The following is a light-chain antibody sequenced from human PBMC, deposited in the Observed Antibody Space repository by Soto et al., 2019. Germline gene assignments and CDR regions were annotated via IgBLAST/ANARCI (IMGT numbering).Light chain of an antibody. V-gene: IGKV3-20*01. CDR3: QQYNNWPPWT. CDR1: QSVSNNY. CDR2: GAS. Sequence: EIGLTQSPGTLSLSPGERATLSCRASQSVSNNYLAWYQQKPGQAPRLLTYGASNRATGIPDRFSGSGSGTDFTLTISSLEPEDFAVYYCQQYNNWPPWTFGEGTMVDIK. J-gene: IGKJ1*01.